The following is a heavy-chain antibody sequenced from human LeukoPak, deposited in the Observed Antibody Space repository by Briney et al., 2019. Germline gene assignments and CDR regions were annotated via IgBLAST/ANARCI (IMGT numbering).Heavy chain of an antibody. V-gene: IGHV3-30*02. CDR1: EFTFSKFG. Sequence: GGSLRLSCAASEFTFSKFGMHWVRQAPGQGLEWVAFILYDGSNKYYADSVKGRFTISRDNSKNTLFLEMSSLRAEDTAVYYCALQGGDARLTKLRGVVIHNFHYWGQGTLVTVSS. CDR3: ALQGGDARLTKLRGVVIHNFHY. D-gene: IGHD3-10*01. J-gene: IGHJ4*02. CDR2: ILYDGSNK.